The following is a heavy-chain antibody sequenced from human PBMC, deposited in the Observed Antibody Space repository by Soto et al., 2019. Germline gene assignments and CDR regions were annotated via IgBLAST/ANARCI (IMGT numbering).Heavy chain of an antibody. CDR3: VKGRPLWLIDY. CDR1: GFTFSSSA. D-gene: IGHD3-10*01. J-gene: IGHJ4*02. CDR2: IGTTGGST. Sequence: PVVSLRLSCSASGFTFSSSAMHWVRQAPGKGLEYVSVIGTTGGSTFYADSVKGRFTISRDNSKNTVYLQMTSLRVEDTAMYYCVKGRPLWLIDYWGQGTLVTVSS. V-gene: IGHV3-64D*06.